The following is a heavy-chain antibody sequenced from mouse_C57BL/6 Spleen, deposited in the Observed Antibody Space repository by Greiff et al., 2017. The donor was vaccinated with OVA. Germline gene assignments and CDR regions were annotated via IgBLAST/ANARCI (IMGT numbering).Heavy chain of an antibody. Sequence: QVHVKQSGAELVKPGASVKLSCKASGYTFTEYTIHWVKQRSGQGLEWIGWFYPGSGSIKYNEKFKDKATLTADKSSSTVYMELSRLTSEDSAVYFCARHERDSNYEYYAMDYWGQGTSVTVSS. D-gene: IGHD2-5*01. CDR2: FYPGSGSI. J-gene: IGHJ4*01. CDR1: GYTFTEYT. V-gene: IGHV1-62-2*01. CDR3: ARHERDSNYEYYAMDY.